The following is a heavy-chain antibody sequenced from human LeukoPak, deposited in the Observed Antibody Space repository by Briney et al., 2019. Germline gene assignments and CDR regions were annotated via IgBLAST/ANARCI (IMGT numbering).Heavy chain of an antibody. CDR2: ISSSSSTI. V-gene: IGHV3-48*01. D-gene: IGHD3-10*01. Sequence: GGSLRLSCAASGFTSSSYSMNWVRQAPGKGLEWVSYISSSSSTIYYADSVKGRFTISRDNAKNSLYLQMNSLRAEDTAVYYCARDLIGWFGELYYGMDVWGQGTTVTVSS. J-gene: IGHJ6*02. CDR1: GFTSSSYS. CDR3: ARDLIGWFGELYYGMDV.